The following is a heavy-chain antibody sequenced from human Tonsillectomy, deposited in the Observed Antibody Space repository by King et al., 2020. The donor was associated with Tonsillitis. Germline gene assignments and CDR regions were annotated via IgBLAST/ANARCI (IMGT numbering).Heavy chain of an antibody. Sequence: QVQLVESGGGVVQPGRSLRLSCAASGFTFSSYGMHWVRQAPGKGLEWGAVISYDGSNKYYADSVKGRFTISRDNSKNTLYLQMNSLRAEDTAVYYCARDVEAFDIWGQGTMVTVSS. V-gene: IGHV3-33*05. CDR1: GFTFSSYG. CDR3: ARDVEAFDI. CDR2: ISYDGSNK. J-gene: IGHJ3*02. D-gene: IGHD3-3*01.